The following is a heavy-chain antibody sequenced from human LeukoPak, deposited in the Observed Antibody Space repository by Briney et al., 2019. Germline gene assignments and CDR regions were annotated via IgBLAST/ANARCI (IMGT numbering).Heavy chain of an antibody. CDR2: IRYDGSNK. D-gene: IGHD3-3*01. V-gene: IGHV3-30*02. CDR1: GFTFRTYG. Sequence: GGSLRLSCAASGFTFRTYGMNWVRQAPGKGLEWVAFIRYDGSNKYYADSVKGRFTISRDNSKNTLYLQMNSLRAEDTAVYYCAKDLPNDFWSGTVDYWGQGTLVTVSS. CDR3: AKDLPNDFWSGTVDY. J-gene: IGHJ4*02.